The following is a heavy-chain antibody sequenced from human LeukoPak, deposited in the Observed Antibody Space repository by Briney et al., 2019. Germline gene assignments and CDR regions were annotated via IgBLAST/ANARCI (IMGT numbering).Heavy chain of an antibody. J-gene: IGHJ5*02. Sequence: PSETLSLTCTVSGASINSGDYYWSWIRQPPGKGLEWIGYTFYGGSAYYNPSLNSRVSISVDTSKNQFSLKLSSVTAADTAVYYCARERASFWSGYVNWFDPWGQGTLVTVSS. CDR2: TFYGGSA. V-gene: IGHV4-30-4*08. CDR1: GASINSGDYY. CDR3: ARERASFWSGYVNWFDP. D-gene: IGHD3-3*01.